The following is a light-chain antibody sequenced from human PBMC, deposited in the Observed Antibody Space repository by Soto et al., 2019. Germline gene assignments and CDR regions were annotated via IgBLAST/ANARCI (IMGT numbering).Light chain of an antibody. CDR3: QSFDSSLSGWV. CDR2: SNN. V-gene: IGLV1-40*01. J-gene: IGLJ3*02. Sequence: QSVLTQPPSVSGAPGQRVTISCTGSSSNIGAGYDVHWYQQLPGTAPKLLIYSNNNRPSGVPDRFSGSKSGTSASLAITGLRAEDQADYNCQSFDSSLSGWVFGGGTKLTVL. CDR1: SSNIGAGYD.